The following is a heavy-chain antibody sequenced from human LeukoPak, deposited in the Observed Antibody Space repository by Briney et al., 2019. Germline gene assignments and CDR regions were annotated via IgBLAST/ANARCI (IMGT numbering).Heavy chain of an antibody. Sequence: GGSLRLSCAASGFTVSSNYINWVRQAPGKGLEWVSLIYGSTSADYADSVKGRFTISRDTSMNTVYLQMNSLGAEDTAVYYCARLNFGDDYWGQGTLVTVSS. CDR2: IYGSTSA. J-gene: IGHJ4*02. CDR3: ARLNFGDDY. V-gene: IGHV3-66*01. D-gene: IGHD4-17*01. CDR1: GFTVSSNY.